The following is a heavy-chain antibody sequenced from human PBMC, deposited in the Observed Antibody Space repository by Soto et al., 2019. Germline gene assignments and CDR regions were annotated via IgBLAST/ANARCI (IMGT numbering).Heavy chain of an antibody. J-gene: IGHJ6*02. Sequence: SETLSLTCAVYGGSFSGYYWSWIRQPQPPGKGLEWIGEINHGVSTNYSPSLKSRVTISVGTSKSQFSLRLTSVTAADTAVYYCAIGLRIAVTGIYYSGMDVCGQGTTVTVSS. D-gene: IGHD6-19*01. V-gene: IGHV4-34*01. CDR1: GGSFSGYY. CDR2: INHGVST. CDR3: AIGLRIAVTGIYYSGMDV.